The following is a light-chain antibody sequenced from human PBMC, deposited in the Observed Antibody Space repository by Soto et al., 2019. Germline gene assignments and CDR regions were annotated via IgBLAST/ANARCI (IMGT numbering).Light chain of an antibody. J-gene: IGKJ1*01. Sequence: DIHMTQSPSSLSASVVDRFTITCGSSQTISTFLHWYQQKPGKAPKLLVYDASTLQSGVASRFSGSGSGTEFTLIISGLQPDDSATYYCQQYTNTNNPWMFGQGTKVDI. CDR3: QQYTNTNNPWM. CDR1: QTISTF. CDR2: DAS. V-gene: IGKV1-5*01.